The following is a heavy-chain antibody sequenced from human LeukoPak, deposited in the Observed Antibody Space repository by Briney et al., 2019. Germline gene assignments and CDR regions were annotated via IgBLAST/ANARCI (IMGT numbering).Heavy chain of an antibody. CDR2: ISSSGSTI. D-gene: IGHD5-18*01. CDR3: ARSGYSYGYLSYYYYGMAV. V-gene: IGHV3-48*03. Sequence: PGGSLRLSCAASGFTFSSYEMNWVRQAPGKGLEWVSYISSSGSTIYYADSVKGRFTISRDNAKNSLYLQMNSLRAEDTAVYYCARSGYSYGYLSYYYYGMAVCGKGTTVAVSS. CDR1: GFTFSSYE. J-gene: IGHJ6*04.